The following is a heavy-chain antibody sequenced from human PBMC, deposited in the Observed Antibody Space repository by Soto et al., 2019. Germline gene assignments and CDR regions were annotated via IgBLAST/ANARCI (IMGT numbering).Heavy chain of an antibody. D-gene: IGHD4-17*01. CDR3: ARDRYGNAS. CDR2: IYYSGST. Sequence: SEPLSVTCTVAGGTISSYCWSWLRQTPGKGLEWIGYIYYSGSTNYNPSLKSRVTISVDTSKNQFSLKLSSVTAVDTAVYYCARDRYGNASWGQGTLVTVSS. J-gene: IGHJ4*02. CDR1: GGTISSYC. V-gene: IGHV4-59*01.